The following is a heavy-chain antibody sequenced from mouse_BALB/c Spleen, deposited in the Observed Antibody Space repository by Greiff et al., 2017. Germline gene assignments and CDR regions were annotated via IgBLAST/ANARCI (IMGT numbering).Heavy chain of an antibody. Sequence: EVQGVESGGGLVKPGGSLKLSCAASGFTFSSYAMSWVRQTPEKRLEWVASISSGGSTYYPDSVKGRFTISRDNPKNTLFLQMTSLRSEDTAMYYCARSGAVGAMDYWGQGTSVTVSS. D-gene: IGHD6-1*01. V-gene: IGHV5-6-5*01. CDR1: GFTFSSYA. J-gene: IGHJ4*01. CDR2: ISSGGST. CDR3: ARSGAVGAMDY.